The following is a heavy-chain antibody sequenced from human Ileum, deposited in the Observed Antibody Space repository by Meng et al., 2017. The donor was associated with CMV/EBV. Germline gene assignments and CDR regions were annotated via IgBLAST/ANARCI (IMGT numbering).Heavy chain of an antibody. Sequence: GGSLRLSCVASGFTFSSYSINWVRQAPGKGLEWVSCIISSSGTMYYADSVRGRFTISRDNAKNSLYLQMNSLRAEDTAVYYCARGASDLDYWGQGTLVTVSS. CDR2: IISSSGTM. CDR1: GFTFSSYS. J-gene: IGHJ4*02. V-gene: IGHV3-48*04. CDR3: ARGASDLDY. D-gene: IGHD4/OR15-4a*01.